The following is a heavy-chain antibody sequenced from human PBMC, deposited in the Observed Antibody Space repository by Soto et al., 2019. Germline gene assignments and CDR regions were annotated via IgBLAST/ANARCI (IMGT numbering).Heavy chain of an antibody. CDR2: ISGSGGST. Sequence: GGSLRLSCAASGFTFSSYAMSWVRQAPGKGLEWVSAISGSGGSTYYADSVKGRFTISRDNSKNTLYLQMNSLRAEDTAVYYCAKVKGTIFGVVTQPNFDYWGQGTLVTVSS. V-gene: IGHV3-23*01. D-gene: IGHD3-3*01. CDR3: AKVKGTIFGVVTQPNFDY. J-gene: IGHJ4*02. CDR1: GFTFSSYA.